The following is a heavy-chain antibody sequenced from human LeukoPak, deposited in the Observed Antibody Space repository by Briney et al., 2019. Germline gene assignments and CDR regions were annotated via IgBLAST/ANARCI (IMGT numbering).Heavy chain of an antibody. J-gene: IGHJ6*03. Sequence: ASVTVSCTASGYTFTSYGISWVRQAPGQGLEWMGWISTYNGNTNYAQKLQGRVTMTTDTSTSTAYMELRSLRSDDTAVYYCARLFSLRPRYSSSWAYYYYYMDVWGKGTTVTVSS. D-gene: IGHD6-13*01. CDR1: GYTFTSYG. CDR3: ARLFSLRPRYSSSWAYYYYYMDV. V-gene: IGHV1-18*01. CDR2: ISTYNGNT.